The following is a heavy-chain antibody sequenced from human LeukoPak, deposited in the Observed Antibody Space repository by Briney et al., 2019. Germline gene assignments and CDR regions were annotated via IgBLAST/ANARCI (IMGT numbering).Heavy chain of an antibody. CDR3: ARGGMAAMTPWYFDL. V-gene: IGHV4-59*01. CDR1: GGSLSSYY. D-gene: IGHD5-18*01. Sequence: PSETLSLTCTVSGGSLSSYYWSWIRQPPGKGLEWIGNIFYSGSPNYNPSLKSRVTTSFDTSKNQFSLKLSSVTAADTAVYYCARGGMAAMTPWYFDLWGRGTLVTVSS. J-gene: IGHJ2*01. CDR2: IFYSGSP.